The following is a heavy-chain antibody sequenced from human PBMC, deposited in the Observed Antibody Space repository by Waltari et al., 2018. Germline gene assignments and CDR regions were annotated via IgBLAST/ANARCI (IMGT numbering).Heavy chain of an antibody. V-gene: IGHV3-30*02. CDR3: AKDGPYCSGGSCYSLDRGTFDY. D-gene: IGHD2-15*01. CDR1: GFTFSSYG. J-gene: IGHJ4*02. Sequence: QVQLVESGGGVVQPGGSLRLSCAASGFTFSSYGMHWVRQAPGKGLGWVAFIRYDGSNKYYADSVKGRFTISRDNSKNTLYLQMNSLRAEDTAVYYCAKDGPYCSGGSCYSLDRGTFDYWGQGTLVTVSS. CDR2: IRYDGSNK.